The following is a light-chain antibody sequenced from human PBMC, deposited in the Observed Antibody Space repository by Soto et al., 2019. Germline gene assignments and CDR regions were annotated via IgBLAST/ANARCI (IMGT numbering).Light chain of an antibody. CDR3: QVWDSTSDHVV. CDR1: NIGTKS. Sequence: SYELTQSPSVSVAPGQTARITCEEDNIGTKSVHWYQQKPGQAPVLVVYDDNDRPSGIPERFSGSNSGTTATLAISRVEAGDEADYYCQVWDSTSDHVVFGGGTQLTVL. V-gene: IGLV3-21*02. CDR2: DDN. J-gene: IGLJ2*01.